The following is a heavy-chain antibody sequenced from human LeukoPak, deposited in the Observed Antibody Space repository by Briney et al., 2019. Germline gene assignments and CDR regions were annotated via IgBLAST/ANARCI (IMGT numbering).Heavy chain of an antibody. D-gene: IGHD3-3*01. Sequence: PGGSLRLSCAASGFTFSNAWMSWVRQAPGKGLEWVGRIKSKTDGGTTDYAAPVKGRFTISRNDSKNTLYLQMNSLKTGDPAVYYCTTEATPIDFWSGPRVLDYWGQGTLVTVSS. J-gene: IGHJ4*02. CDR2: IKSKTDGGTT. V-gene: IGHV3-15*01. CDR1: GFTFSNAW. CDR3: TTEATPIDFWSGPRVLDY.